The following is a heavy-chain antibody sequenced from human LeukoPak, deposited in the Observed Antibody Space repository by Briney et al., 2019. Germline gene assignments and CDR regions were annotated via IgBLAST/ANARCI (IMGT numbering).Heavy chain of an antibody. Sequence: GGSLRLSCAASGFTLSNYWMTWVRQAPGKGLEWVANVNQDGSERYYVNSVRGRFTISRDNAKNSLDLQMNSLRAEDTALYFCAKANAMDVWGQGTTVTVSS. V-gene: IGHV3-7*01. CDR3: AKANAMDV. CDR2: VNQDGSER. CDR1: GFTLSNYW. J-gene: IGHJ6*02.